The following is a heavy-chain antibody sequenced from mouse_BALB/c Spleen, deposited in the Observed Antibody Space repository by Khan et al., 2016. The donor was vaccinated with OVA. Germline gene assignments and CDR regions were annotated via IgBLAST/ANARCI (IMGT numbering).Heavy chain of an antibody. CDR2: ISYSGGA. Sequence: VQLQESGPGLVKPSPSLSLTCTVTGYTFTSCDVWYVIRQFPGNQQEWVGYISYSGGANYNPKLKILTAMTRDKSNNQFFVLLNSVTTENNATYYCARTARIKYWGQGTTLTVSS. D-gene: IGHD1-2*01. J-gene: IGHJ2*01. V-gene: IGHV3-2*02. CDR1: GYTFTSCDV. CDR3: ARTARIKY.